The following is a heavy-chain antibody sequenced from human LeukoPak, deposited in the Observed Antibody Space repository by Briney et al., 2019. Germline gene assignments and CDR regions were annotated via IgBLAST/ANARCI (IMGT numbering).Heavy chain of an antibody. CDR3: ARSFYYGYNDY. J-gene: IGHJ4*02. CDR2: IYYSGST. V-gene: IGHV4-59*08. D-gene: IGHD3-10*01. Sequence: SETLSLTCTVSGGSIRSYYWSWIRQPPGKGLEWIGYIYYSGSTNYNPSLKSRVTISVDTSKNQFSLKLSSVTATDTAVYYCARSFYYGYNDYWGQGTLVTVSS. CDR1: GGSIRSYY.